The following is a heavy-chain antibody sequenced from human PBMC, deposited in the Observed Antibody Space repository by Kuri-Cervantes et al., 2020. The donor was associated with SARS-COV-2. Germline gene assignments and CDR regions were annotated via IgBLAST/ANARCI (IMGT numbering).Heavy chain of an antibody. D-gene: IGHD4-11*01. CDR2: ISCSGGST. V-gene: IGHV3-23*01. CDR3: AKDTDYTHDY. J-gene: IGHJ4*02. CDR1: EFTFSSYA. Sequence: LSLTCAASEFTFSSYAMSWVRQAPGKALEWVSAISCSGGSTYYADSVKGRFTISRDKSKNTLYLQMNSLRAEDTAVYYCAKDTDYTHDYWGQGTLVTVSS.